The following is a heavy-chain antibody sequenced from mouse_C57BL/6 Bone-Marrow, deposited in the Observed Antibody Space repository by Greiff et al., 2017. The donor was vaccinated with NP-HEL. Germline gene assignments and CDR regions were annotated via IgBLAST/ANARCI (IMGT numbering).Heavy chain of an antibody. Sequence: EVQLQESGGGLVKPGGSLKLSCAASGFTFSDYGMHWVRQAPEKGLEWVAYISSGSSTIYYADKVKGRFTISRDNAKNTLVLQITSLRSADTAMYYCARSPYGYFDVWGTGTTVTVSS. CDR2: ISSGSSTI. J-gene: IGHJ1*03. CDR1: GFTFSDYG. CDR3: ARSPYGYFDV. V-gene: IGHV5-17*01.